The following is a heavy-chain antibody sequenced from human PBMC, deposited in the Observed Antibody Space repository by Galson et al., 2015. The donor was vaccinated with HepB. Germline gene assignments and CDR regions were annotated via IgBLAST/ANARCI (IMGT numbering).Heavy chain of an antibody. CDR1: GGSIRSGSYY. CDR2: LYYTGST. V-gene: IGHV4-39*07. Sequence: ETLSLTCTVSGGSIRSGSYYWGWVRQPPGKGLEWIGSLYYTGSTYYNPSLKSRVTISVDTSKNQFSLKLSSVTAADTAVYYCAREGDIGVVRGSRPNDAFEIWGQGTRVTVSS. CDR3: AREGDIGVVRGSRPNDAFEI. J-gene: IGHJ3*02. D-gene: IGHD2-15*01.